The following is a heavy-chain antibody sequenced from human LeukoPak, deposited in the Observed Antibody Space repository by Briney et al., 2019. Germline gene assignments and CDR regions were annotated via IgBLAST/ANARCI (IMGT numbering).Heavy chain of an antibody. CDR3: ARGTNSTFDV. Sequence: SQTLSLTCAICGGSVSSNSVAWNWIRQSPSRGLEWLGRAYSRSRGGRDYAISVRSRINIDTDTSRNRFSLQLSSVTPEDTAVYYCARGTNSTFDVWGQGTMVTVSS. V-gene: IGHV6-1*01. CDR1: GGSVSSNSVA. J-gene: IGHJ3*01. D-gene: IGHD1-7*01. CDR2: AYSRSRGGR.